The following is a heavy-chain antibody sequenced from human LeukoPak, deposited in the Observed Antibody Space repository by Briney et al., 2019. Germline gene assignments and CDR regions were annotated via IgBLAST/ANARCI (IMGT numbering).Heavy chain of an antibody. V-gene: IGHV4-59*01. CDR1: GGSISSYY. CDR2: IYYSGST. J-gene: IGHJ4*02. CDR3: AREIAAADGYFDY. Sequence: PSETLSLTCTDSGGSISSYYWSWIRQPPGKGLEWIGYIYYSGSTNYNPSLKSRVTISVDTSKNQFSLKLSSVTAADTAVYYCAREIAAADGYFDYWGQGTLVTVSS. D-gene: IGHD6-13*01.